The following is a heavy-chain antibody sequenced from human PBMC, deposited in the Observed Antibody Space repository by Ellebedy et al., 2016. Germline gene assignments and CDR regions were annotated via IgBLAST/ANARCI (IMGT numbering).Heavy chain of an antibody. J-gene: IGHJ5*02. CDR1: GFTFSSYW. CDR3: TRDPRGRYSPNLFDP. D-gene: IGHD6-13*01. Sequence: GESLKISXAASGFTFSSYWMSWVRQAPGKGLEWVANIKQDGSEKYYVDSVKGRFTISRDNATNSLYLQMNSLRAEDTAVYYCTRDPRGRYSPNLFDPWGQGTLVTVSS. CDR2: IKQDGSEK. V-gene: IGHV3-7*01.